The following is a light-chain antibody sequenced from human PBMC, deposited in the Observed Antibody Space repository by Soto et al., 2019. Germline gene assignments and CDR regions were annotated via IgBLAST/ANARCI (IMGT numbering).Light chain of an antibody. V-gene: IGKV3-15*01. CDR2: AAS. Sequence: EFVLTQSPGTLSLSPGERATLSCRASQTVRNNYLAWYQQKPGQAPRLLIYAASTRATGIPARFSGSGSGTEFTLTISSLESEDFAIYYCQQYNKWPRTFGQGTKVDIK. CDR3: QQYNKWPRT. CDR1: QTVRNN. J-gene: IGKJ1*01.